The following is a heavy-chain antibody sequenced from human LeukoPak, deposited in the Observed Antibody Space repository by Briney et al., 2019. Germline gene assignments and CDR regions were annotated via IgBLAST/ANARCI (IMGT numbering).Heavy chain of an antibody. V-gene: IGHV4-59*13. CDR2: THDSGNS. Sequence: PSETLSLTCAVSGGSITNNYWAWIRQPPGKGLEWIGYTHDSGNSNYNPSLRSRVTISIDTSKNQLSLKLTSVTAADTAVYYCARDRSAAPADYWGQGTLVTVSS. D-gene: IGHD6-13*01. J-gene: IGHJ4*02. CDR1: GGSITNNY. CDR3: ARDRSAAPADY.